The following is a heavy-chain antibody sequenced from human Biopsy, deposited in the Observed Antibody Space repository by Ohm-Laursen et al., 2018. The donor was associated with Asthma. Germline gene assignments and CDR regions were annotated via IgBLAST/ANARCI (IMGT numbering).Heavy chain of an antibody. V-gene: IGHV3-74*01. Sequence: SLRLSCSASGLTFSDYWMHWVRQAPGKGLEWVSRVKGDGRRTSYADSVKGRFTISRDNAKNTLYLEMNSLRAEDTAVYYCARGPAWQQLDNWGQGTLVTASS. CDR2: VKGDGRRT. CDR3: ARGPAWQQLDN. D-gene: IGHD6-13*01. CDR1: GLTFSDYW. J-gene: IGHJ4*02.